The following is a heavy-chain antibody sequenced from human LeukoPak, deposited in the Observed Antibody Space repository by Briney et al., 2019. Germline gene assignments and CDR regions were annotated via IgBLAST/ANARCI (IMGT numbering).Heavy chain of an antibody. CDR1: GFSFSNHY. CDR3: TRVIVAVPGYFDYFDF. Sequence: GGSLILFCAASGFSFSNHYMRWIRQAPGKGLEWVANINEDGSNKWHLGSVKGRFTVSRDNARNALYLQMNSLRVEDTAVYYCTRVIVAVPGYFDYFDFWGQGALVTVSS. J-gene: IGHJ4*02. D-gene: IGHD6-19*01. V-gene: IGHV3-7*01. CDR2: INEDGSNK.